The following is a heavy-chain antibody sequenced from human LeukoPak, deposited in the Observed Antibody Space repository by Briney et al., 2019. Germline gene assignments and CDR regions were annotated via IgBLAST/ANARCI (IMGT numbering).Heavy chain of an antibody. CDR3: ARDEDRGSSQGDAFDI. J-gene: IGHJ3*02. Sequence: GGSLRLSCAASGFTFSSYSMNWVRQAPGKGLEWVSSISSSSSYIYYAGSVKGRFTISRDNAKNSLYLQMNSLRAEDTAVYYCARDEDRGSSQGDAFDIWGQGTMVTVSS. CDR1: GFTFSSYS. V-gene: IGHV3-21*01. CDR2: ISSSSSYI. D-gene: IGHD3-10*01.